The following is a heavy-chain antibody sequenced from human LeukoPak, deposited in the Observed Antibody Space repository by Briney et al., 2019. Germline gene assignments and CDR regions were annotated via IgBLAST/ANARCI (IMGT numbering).Heavy chain of an antibody. J-gene: IGHJ4*02. V-gene: IGHV3-7*04. CDR1: GFPFSSYW. Sequence: QPGGSLRLSCVASGFPFSSYWMTWVRQAPGKGLEWVASIKQDGSKKSYVDSVKGRFTISRDNAKNSLYLQMNSLRAEDTAMYYCTRVGYIDEGIDYWGQGTLVTVSS. D-gene: IGHD5-24*01. CDR3: TRVGYIDEGIDY. CDR2: IKQDGSKK.